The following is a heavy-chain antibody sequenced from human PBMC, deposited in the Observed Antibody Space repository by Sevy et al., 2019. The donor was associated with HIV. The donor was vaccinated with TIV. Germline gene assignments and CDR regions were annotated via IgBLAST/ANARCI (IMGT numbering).Heavy chain of an antibody. V-gene: IGHV3-30*18. D-gene: IGHD4-4*01. CDR2: ISYDGSNK. Sequence: GGSLRLSCAASGFTFSSYGMRWVRQAPGKGLEWVAVISYDGSNKYYADSVKGRFTISRDNSKNTLYLQMNSLRAEDTAVYYCAKDWIDYSNRNWFDPWGQGTLVTVSS. CDR3: AKDWIDYSNRNWFDP. CDR1: GFTFSSYG. J-gene: IGHJ5*02.